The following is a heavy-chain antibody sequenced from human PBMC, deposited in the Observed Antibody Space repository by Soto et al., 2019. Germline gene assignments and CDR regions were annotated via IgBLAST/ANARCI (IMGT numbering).Heavy chain of an antibody. V-gene: IGHV1-69*13. CDR2: IIPIFGTA. CDR1: GGTFSSYA. D-gene: IGHD3-22*01. CDR3: ALTVTTAWSYYDSSGYQYPFDY. Sequence: SVKVSCKASGGTFSSYAISWVRQAPGQGLEWMGGIIPIFGTANYAQKFQGRVTITADESTSTAYMELSSLRSEDTAVYYCALTVTTAWSYYDSSGYQYPFDYWGQGTLVTVSS. J-gene: IGHJ4*02.